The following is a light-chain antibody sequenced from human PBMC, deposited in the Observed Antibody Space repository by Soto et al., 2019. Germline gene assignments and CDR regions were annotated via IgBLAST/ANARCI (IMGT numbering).Light chain of an antibody. CDR1: QSVRGG. CDR2: DVS. J-gene: IGKJ1*01. Sequence: DIQMTQSPSTLSASVGDTVTITCLASQSVRGGLAWYHHQPGRAPKVLVYDVSTLETGIPSRFSGFGSGTEVTLAISRLQPDEFGSYDWQQFYMGWTFGPGTRVDLK. CDR3: QQFYMGWT. V-gene: IGKV1-5*01.